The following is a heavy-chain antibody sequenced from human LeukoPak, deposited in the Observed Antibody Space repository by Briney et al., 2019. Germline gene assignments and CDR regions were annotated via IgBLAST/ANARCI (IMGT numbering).Heavy chain of an antibody. CDR3: ARDQGYSSSWYYNFDY. CDR2: IYTSGST. Sequence: PSETLSLTCTVSGGSISSYYWSWIRQPAGKGLEWIGRIYTSGSTNYNPSLTSRVTISVDTSKNQFSLKLSSVTAADTAVYYCARDQGYSSSWYYNFDYWGQGTLVTVSS. V-gene: IGHV4-4*07. CDR1: GGSISSYY. J-gene: IGHJ4*02. D-gene: IGHD6-13*01.